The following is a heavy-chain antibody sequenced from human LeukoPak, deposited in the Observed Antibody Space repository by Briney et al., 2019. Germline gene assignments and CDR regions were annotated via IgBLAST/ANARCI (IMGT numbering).Heavy chain of an antibody. V-gene: IGHV1-46*01. CDR1: GYTFSNNY. J-gene: IGHJ4*02. CDR2: INPSGGNS. D-gene: IGHD6-13*01. CDR3: AREVTGYSNIDY. Sequence: GASVKVSCKASGYTFSNNYIHWMRQAPGQGLEWMGVINPSGGNSNYAQKFEARIAVTSDTSTSTVYVELSSLRSEDTAVYYCAREVTGYSNIDYWGQGTLVTVSS.